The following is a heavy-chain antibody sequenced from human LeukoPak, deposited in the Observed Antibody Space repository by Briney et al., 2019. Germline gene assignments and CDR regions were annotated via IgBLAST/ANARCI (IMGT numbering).Heavy chain of an antibody. CDR2: ISYDGIYK. CDR1: GFTFSSYG. CDR3: AKDRSTGWYAGFDF. V-gene: IGHV3-30*18. Sequence: GGSLRLSCAASGFTFSSYGMHWVRQAPGKGLEWVAYISYDGIYKNYTDSVKGRVTIARDNSKTTLYLQMISLRPEDSAVYFCAKDRSTGWYAGFDFWGQGTLVTVSS. D-gene: IGHD6-19*01. J-gene: IGHJ5*01.